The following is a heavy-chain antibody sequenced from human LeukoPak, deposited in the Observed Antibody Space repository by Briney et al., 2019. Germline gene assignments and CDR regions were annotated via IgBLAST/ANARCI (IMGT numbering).Heavy chain of an antibody. D-gene: IGHD3-10*01. Sequence: SETLSLTCAVYGGSFSGYYWSWIRQPPGKGLEWIGSIYYSGSTYYNPSLKSRVTISVDTSKNQFSLKLSSVTAADTAVYYCASHPTGAFDYWGQGTLVTVSS. CDR2: IYYSGST. CDR1: GGSFSGYY. CDR3: ASHPTGAFDY. V-gene: IGHV4-34*01. J-gene: IGHJ4*02.